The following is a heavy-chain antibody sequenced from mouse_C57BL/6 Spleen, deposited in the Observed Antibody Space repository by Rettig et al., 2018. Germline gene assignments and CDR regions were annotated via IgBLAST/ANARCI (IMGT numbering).Heavy chain of an antibody. CDR3: VRGGYYSNPGAMDY. CDR2: IYPGCGNT. CDR1: GYSLTSYY. D-gene: IGHD2-5*01. V-gene: IGHV1-66*01. J-gene: IGHJ4*01. Sequence: QVQLQQSGPELVKPGASVKISCKASGYSLTSYYIHWVKHRPGQGLEWLGWIYPGCGNTKYNEKFKGKATLTADTSSSTAYMQLSSLTSEDSAVYYCVRGGYYSNPGAMDYWGQGTSVTVSS.